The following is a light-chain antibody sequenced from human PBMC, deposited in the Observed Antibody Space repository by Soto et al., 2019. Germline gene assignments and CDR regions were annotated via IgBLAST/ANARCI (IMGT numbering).Light chain of an antibody. Sequence: EIVLTQSPGTLSLSPGERAALSCRASQSVSSSYLAWYQQKPGQAPRLLIYGASSRATGIPDRFSGSGSGTDVTLTISRLEPEDFAVYYCQQYDRSSPMYIFGQGTKLEIK. CDR2: GAS. V-gene: IGKV3-20*01. CDR3: QQYDRSSPMYI. CDR1: QSVSSSY. J-gene: IGKJ2*01.